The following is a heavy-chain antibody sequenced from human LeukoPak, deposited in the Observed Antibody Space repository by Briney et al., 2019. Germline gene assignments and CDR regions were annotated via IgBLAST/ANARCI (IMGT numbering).Heavy chain of an antibody. J-gene: IGHJ4*02. Sequence: GESLKISCKGSGYSFTNYWIGWVRQMPGKGLEWMGIIYPGDSDIGYSPSFQGEVTISTDKSISTAYLQWSSLKASDTAMYYCTTTSRSGYSTGWYIDYWGQGTLVTVSS. CDR2: IYPGDSDI. CDR3: TTTSRSGYSTGWYIDY. CDR1: GYSFTNYW. D-gene: IGHD6-19*01. V-gene: IGHV5-51*01.